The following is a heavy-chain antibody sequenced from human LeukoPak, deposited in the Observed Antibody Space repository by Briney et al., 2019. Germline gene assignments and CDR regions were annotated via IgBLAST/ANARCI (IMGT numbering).Heavy chain of an antibody. CDR3: ATSPGHYFDRGGYIYDY. V-gene: IGHV1-24*01. D-gene: IGHD3-22*01. CDR2: FDPEHGET. Sequence: ASVKVSCKVSGYTLTELSIHWVRQAPGKGLESMGGFDPEHGETIYAQKFQGRVTMTEDTSTDTAYMELSSLRSEDTAVYYCATSPGHYFDRGGYIYDYWGQGTLVTVSS. CDR1: GYTLTELS. J-gene: IGHJ4*02.